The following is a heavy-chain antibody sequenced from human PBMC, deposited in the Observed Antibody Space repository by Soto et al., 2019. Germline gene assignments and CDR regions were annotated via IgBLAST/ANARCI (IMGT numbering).Heavy chain of an antibody. D-gene: IGHD6-19*01. V-gene: IGHV1-18*01. Sequence: QVQLVQSGAEVKKPGASVKVSCKASGYTFTSYGISWVRQAPGQGLEWMGWISAYNGNTNYAQKLQGRVTMTTDTATSTAYRELRRLRSDDTAVYYCAREGGIAVAGTGVGYWGQGTLVTVSS. J-gene: IGHJ4*02. CDR2: ISAYNGNT. CDR1: GYTFTSYG. CDR3: AREGGIAVAGTGVGY.